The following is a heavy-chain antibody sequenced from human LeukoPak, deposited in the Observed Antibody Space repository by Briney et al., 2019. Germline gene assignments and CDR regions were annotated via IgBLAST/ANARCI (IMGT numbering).Heavy chain of an antibody. CDR3: ASCSGTICYRGIEY. V-gene: IGHV4-39*07. CDR2: IYYSGST. Sequence: SETLSLTCTVSGGSISSSSYYWGWIRQPPGKGLEWIGSIYYSGSTYYNPSLKSRVTISVDTSKNQFSLKLSSVTAADTAVYYCASCSGTICYRGIEYWGQGTLLTVS. J-gene: IGHJ4*02. CDR1: GGSISSSSYY. D-gene: IGHD2-2*01.